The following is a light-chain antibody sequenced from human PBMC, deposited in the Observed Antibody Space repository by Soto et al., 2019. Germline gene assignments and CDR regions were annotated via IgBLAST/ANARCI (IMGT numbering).Light chain of an antibody. CDR2: EVS. V-gene: IGLV2-8*01. J-gene: IGLJ1*01. CDR3: NSYAGDIIRFV. CDR1: SSDVGGHNY. Sequence: QSALTQSPSASGSPGQSVTISCTGSSSDVGGHNYVSWYQQHPGKAPKLMIYEVSNRPSGVSNRFSGSKSGNTASLTISGLQADDEADYYCNSYAGDIIRFVFGTGTKVTVL.